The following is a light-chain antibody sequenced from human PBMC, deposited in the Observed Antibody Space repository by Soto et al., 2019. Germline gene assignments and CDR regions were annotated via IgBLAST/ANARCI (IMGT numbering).Light chain of an antibody. J-gene: IGKJ1*01. CDR2: AAT. V-gene: IGKV3-15*01. CDR1: QRVSAN. Sequence: EIVMTQSPDTLSVSPGERATLSCRASQRVSANLAWYHQKPGQSPRLLIYAATSRAPGIPARFSGSGSGTEFTLTISNVQSEDIAVYFCQQYSDWPQTFGQGTRVEI. CDR3: QQYSDWPQT.